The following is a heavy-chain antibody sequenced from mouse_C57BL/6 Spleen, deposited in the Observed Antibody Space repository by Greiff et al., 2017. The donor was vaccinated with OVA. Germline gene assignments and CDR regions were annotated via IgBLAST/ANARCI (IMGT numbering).Heavy chain of an antibody. CDR2: FHPYNDDT. CDR3: AKGDGSSCGFAY. J-gene: IGHJ3*01. CDR1: GYTFTTYP. Sequence: QVHVKQSGAELVKPGASVKMSCKASGYTFTTYPIEWMKQNHGKSLEWIGNFHPYNDDTKYNEKFKGKATLTVEKSSSTVYLELSRLTSDDSAVYYCAKGDGSSCGFAYWGQGTLVTVSA. D-gene: IGHD1-1*01. V-gene: IGHV1-47*01.